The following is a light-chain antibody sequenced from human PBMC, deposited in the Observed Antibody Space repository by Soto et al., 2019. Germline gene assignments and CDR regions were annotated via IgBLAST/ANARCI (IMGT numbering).Light chain of an antibody. CDR3: CSFALRSTLI. CDR1: SSDVGGYNL. J-gene: IGLJ2*01. Sequence: QSVLTQPASVSGSPGQSITISCTGTSSDVGGYNLVSWYQQYPGKAPKLMIYEGGKRPSGVSNRFSGSKSGNTASLTISGLQAEDEADYYCCSFALRSTLIFGGGTKLTVL. CDR2: EGG. V-gene: IGLV2-23*01.